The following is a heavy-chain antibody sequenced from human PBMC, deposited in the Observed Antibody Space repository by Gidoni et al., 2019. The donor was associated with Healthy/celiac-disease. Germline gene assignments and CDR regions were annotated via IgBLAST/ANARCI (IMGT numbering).Heavy chain of an antibody. J-gene: IGHJ3*02. Sequence: QVQLVESGGGVVQPGRSLRLSCAASGFTFSSYGMHWVRQAPGKGLEWVAVISYDGSNKYYADSVKGRFTISRDNSKNTLYLQMNSLRAEDTAVYYCAKESPVTDAFDIWGQGTMVTVSS. D-gene: IGHD4-4*01. CDR3: AKESPVTDAFDI. CDR1: GFTFSSYG. V-gene: IGHV3-30*18. CDR2: ISYDGSNK.